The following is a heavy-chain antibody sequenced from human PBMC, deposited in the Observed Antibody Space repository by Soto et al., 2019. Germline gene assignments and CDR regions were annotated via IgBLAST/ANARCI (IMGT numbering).Heavy chain of an antibody. CDR1: GVTVSSDW. J-gene: IGHJ6*02. Sequence: GGSLGLCCAACGVTVSSDWMHLVRQTPGKGLVWVSRINSDGSGASYADSVKGRFTISRDNAKNTLYLEVNSLRVEDTAVYYCALVKGYYYYGMDVWGQGTTVTVSS. V-gene: IGHV3-74*01. CDR3: ALVKGYYYYGMDV. CDR2: INSDGSGA. D-gene: IGHD6-13*01.